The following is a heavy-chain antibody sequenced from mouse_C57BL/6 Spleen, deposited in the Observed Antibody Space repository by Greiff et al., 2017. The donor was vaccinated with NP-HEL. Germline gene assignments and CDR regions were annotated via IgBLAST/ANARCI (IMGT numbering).Heavy chain of an antibody. J-gene: IGHJ4*01. CDR3: ARKGDSVVANYYAMDY. CDR2: IWSGGST. Sequence: VQLQQSGPGLVQPSQSLSITCTVSGFSLTSYGVHWVRQSPGKGLEWLGVIWSGGSTDYNAAFISRLSISKDNSKSQVFFKMNSLQADDTAIYYCARKGDSVVANYYAMDYWGQGTSVTVSS. CDR1: GFSLTSYG. D-gene: IGHD1-1*01. V-gene: IGHV2-2*01.